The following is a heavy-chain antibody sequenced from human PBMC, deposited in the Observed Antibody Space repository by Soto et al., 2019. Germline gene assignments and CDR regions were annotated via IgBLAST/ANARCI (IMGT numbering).Heavy chain of an antibody. V-gene: IGHV1-8*01. J-gene: IGHJ6*02. CDR1: GYTFSDFD. D-gene: IGHD3-16*01. CDR3: ARGNPFNYAGFDV. Sequence: ASVKVSCKASGYTFSDFDINWLRQAAGQGPEWMGWMNAKSGDTFSAQRLQGKFNMTWDTSLSTAYMEVGSLTSDDAAIYYCARGNPFNYAGFDVWGQGTKVTVS. CDR2: MNAKSGDT.